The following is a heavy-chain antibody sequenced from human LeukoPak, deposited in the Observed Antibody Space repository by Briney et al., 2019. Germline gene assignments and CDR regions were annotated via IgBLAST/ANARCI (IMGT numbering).Heavy chain of an antibody. D-gene: IGHD6-6*01. Sequence: GGSLRLSCAASGFTFSSYAMSWVRQAPGKGLEWVSAISGSGGSTYYADSVKGRFTISRDNSKNTLYLQMNSLRAEDTAVYYCAKGSSSFRIPYYFDYWGQGTLVTVSS. J-gene: IGHJ4*02. CDR2: ISGSGGST. V-gene: IGHV3-23*01. CDR3: AKGSSSFRIPYYFDY. CDR1: GFTFSSYA.